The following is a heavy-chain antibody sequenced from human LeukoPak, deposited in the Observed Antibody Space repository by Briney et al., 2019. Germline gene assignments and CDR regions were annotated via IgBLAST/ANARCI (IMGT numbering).Heavy chain of an antibody. CDR2: MSGRGGST. J-gene: IGHJ5*02. CDR3: AKDGSSSGWYGFNWSDP. D-gene: IGHD6-19*01. CDR1: GFTFISYA. Sequence: GGALRLSFAASGFTFISYAMSWVRQAPAKGLDGVSAMSGRGGSTYYAGAVKGRFTIHSDNSKNKLYLTMNRLRDEDTAVYYCAKDGSSSGWYGFNWSDPWGQGTLVTVSS. V-gene: IGHV3-23*01.